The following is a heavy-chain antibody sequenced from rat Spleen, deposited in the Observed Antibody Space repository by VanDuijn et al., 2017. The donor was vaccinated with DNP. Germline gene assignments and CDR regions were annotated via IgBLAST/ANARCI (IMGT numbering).Heavy chain of an antibody. V-gene: IGHV5S10*01. CDR3: TTDYDGYYL. CDR1: GFTFSNYD. CDR2: ISYDGSRT. Sequence: VQLVESGGGLVQPGRSMKLSCAASGFTFSNYDMAWVRQAPKKGLEWVATISYDGSRTYYRDSVKGRFTISRDNAKSTLYLQMDSLRSEDTATCYCTTDYDGYYLWGQGVMVTVSS. D-gene: IGHD1-12*03. J-gene: IGHJ2*01.